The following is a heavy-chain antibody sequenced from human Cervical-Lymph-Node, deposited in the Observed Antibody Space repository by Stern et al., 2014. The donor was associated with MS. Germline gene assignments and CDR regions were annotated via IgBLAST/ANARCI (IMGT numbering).Heavy chain of an antibody. CDR3: ARVGGYSSSFDY. D-gene: IGHD5-18*01. J-gene: IGHJ4*02. CDR2: IKSDGSST. Sequence: EVHLVESGGGLVQPGGSLRLSCAASGFTFSSYWMHWVRQAPGKGLVWVSSIKSDGSSTRYADSVKGRFTISRDNAKNTLYLQMNSLRAEDTAVFYCARVGGYSSSFDYWGQGTLVTVAS. CDR1: GFTFSSYW. V-gene: IGHV3-74*02.